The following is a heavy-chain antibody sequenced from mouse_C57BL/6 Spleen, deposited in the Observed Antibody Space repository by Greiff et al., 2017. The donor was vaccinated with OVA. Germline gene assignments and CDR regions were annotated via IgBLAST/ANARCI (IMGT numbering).Heavy chain of an antibody. J-gene: IGHJ3*01. Sequence: EVHLVESGAELVKPGASVKLSCTASGFNIKDYYMHWVKQRTEQGLEWIGRIDPEDGETKYAPKFQGKATITADTSSNTAYLQLSSLTSEDTAVYYCASPHHYGSSSGFADWGQGTLVTVSA. D-gene: IGHD1-1*01. CDR3: ASPHHYGSSSGFAD. V-gene: IGHV14-2*01. CDR1: GFNIKDYY. CDR2: IDPEDGET.